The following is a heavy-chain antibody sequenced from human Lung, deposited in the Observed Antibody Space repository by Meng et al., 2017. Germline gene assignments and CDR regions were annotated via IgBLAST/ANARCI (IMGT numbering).Heavy chain of an antibody. Sequence: LLQVPAPGVVRHSGTSFQTCTMPGGAVISSCDYWCGRRQPPEKGLEWVGYVSFCDSTNYNPSLKGRVTISLDTSKNQVSLKLNSVTAADTAVYYCARGGKGLNRGYWGPGTLVTVSS. V-gene: IGHV4-61*01. CDR3: ARGGKGLNRGY. D-gene: IGHD4-23*01. J-gene: IGHJ4*02. CDR2: VSFCDST. CDR1: GGAVISSCDY.